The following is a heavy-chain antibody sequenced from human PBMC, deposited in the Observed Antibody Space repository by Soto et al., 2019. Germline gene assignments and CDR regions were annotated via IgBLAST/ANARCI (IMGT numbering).Heavy chain of an antibody. D-gene: IGHD3-22*01. CDR2: ISWNSGSI. CDR3: ARVVSSGYHYYYYGMDV. J-gene: IGHJ6*02. Sequence: GGSLRLSCAAPGFTFDDYAMHWVRQAPGKGLEWVSGISWNSGSIGYADSVKGRFTISRDNAENSLYLQMNSLRAEDTAVYYCARVVSSGYHYYYYGMDVWGQGTTVTVSS. CDR1: GFTFDDYA. V-gene: IGHV3-9*01.